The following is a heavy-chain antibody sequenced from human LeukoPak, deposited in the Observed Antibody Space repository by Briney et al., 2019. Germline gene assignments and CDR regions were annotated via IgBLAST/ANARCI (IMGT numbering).Heavy chain of an antibody. CDR1: GFIFSSYA. J-gene: IGHJ4*02. V-gene: IGHV3-23*01. D-gene: IGHD2-15*01. Sequence: GGSLRLSCAPSGFIFSSYAMSWVRQALGKGLEWVSAISGSGGSTYYADSVKGRFTISRDNSKNTLYLQMNSLRAEDTAVYYCAMQEGYCSGGSCYYNYWGQGTLVTVSS. CDR2: ISGSGGST. CDR3: AMQEGYCSGGSCYYNY.